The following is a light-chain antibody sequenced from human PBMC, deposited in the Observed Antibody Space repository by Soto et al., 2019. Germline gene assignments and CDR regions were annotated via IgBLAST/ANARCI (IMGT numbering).Light chain of an antibody. CDR3: MQAPQTPLT. J-gene: IGKJ5*01. CDR1: QSLLDGNGNNH. V-gene: IGKV2-28*01. CDR2: LGS. Sequence: DIVMTQSPFSLPVIPGEPASISCWSSQSLLDGNGNNHLNWYLQKPGQSPQVLIYLGSNRASGVTARFSGSGSGSDVTLKISRVEAEDVGVYYCMQAPQTPLTFGQGSRLEIK.